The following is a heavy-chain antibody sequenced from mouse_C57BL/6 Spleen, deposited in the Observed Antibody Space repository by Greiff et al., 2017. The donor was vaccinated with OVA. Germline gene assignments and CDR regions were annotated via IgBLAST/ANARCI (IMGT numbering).Heavy chain of an antibody. Sequence: VQGVESGPGLVAPSQSLSITCTVSGFSLTSYGVHWVRQPPGKGLEWLVVIWSDGSTTYNSALKSRLSISKDNSKSQVFLKMNSLQTDDTAMYYCARQGLDYSNYDAMDYWGQGTSVTVSS. CDR3: ARQGLDYSNYDAMDY. V-gene: IGHV2-6-1*01. CDR1: GFSLTSYG. J-gene: IGHJ4*01. CDR2: IWSDGST. D-gene: IGHD2-5*01.